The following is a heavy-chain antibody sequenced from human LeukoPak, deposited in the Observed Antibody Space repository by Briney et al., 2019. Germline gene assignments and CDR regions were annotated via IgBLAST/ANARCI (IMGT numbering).Heavy chain of an antibody. Sequence: GGSLRLSCPASGFTFSNAWMSWVRQAPGKGLEWVSVIYSGGSTYYADSVKGRFTISRDNSKNTLYLQMNSLRAEDTAVYYCARVEWSHNNWFDPWGQGTLVTVSS. CDR3: ARVEWSHNNWFDP. D-gene: IGHD3-3*01. CDR2: IYSGGST. V-gene: IGHV3-66*01. CDR1: GFTFSNAW. J-gene: IGHJ5*02.